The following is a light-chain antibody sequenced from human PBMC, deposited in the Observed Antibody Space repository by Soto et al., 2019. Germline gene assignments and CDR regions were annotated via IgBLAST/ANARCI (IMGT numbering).Light chain of an antibody. CDR2: DAS. V-gene: IGKV1-5*01. J-gene: IGKJ1*01. CDR3: QQYNSYSRWT. Sequence: DIQMTQSPSSLSASVGDRFTITCRASQSISSHLNWYQQKPGKAPKLLIYDASNLQSGVPSRFSGSGSGTEFTLTISSLQPDDFATCYCQQYNSYSRWTFGQGTKVDIK. CDR1: QSISSH.